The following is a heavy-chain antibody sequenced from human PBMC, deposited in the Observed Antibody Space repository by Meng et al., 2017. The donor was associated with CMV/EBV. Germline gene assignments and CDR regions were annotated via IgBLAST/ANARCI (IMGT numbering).Heavy chain of an antibody. CDR1: GYTFTSYG. D-gene: IGHD2-8*01. CDR3: ASGHSSGVSFHGMDV. CDR2: LIPMIGVT. Sequence: SVKVSCKASGYTFTSYGISWVRQAPGQGLEWMGRLIPMIGVTNYAQKFQGRVTITADKSTNTAYMELSSLKSEDTAIYYCASGHSSGVSFHGMDVWGQGTTVTVSS. V-gene: IGHV1-69*04. J-gene: IGHJ6*02.